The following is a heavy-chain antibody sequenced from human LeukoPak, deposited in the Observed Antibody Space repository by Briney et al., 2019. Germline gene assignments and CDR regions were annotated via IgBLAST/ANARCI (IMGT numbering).Heavy chain of an antibody. CDR3: ASPDAPYCSNTSCYLNDAFDI. V-gene: IGHV4-39*01. CDR2: IYYSGST. Sequence: SETLSLTCSVSGGSISSSTYYWGWFRQPPGKGLEWIGSIYYSGSTYYNPFLKSRVTISVDTSKNQFSLKLSSVTAADTAVYYCASPDAPYCSNTSCYLNDAFDIWGQGTMVTVSS. CDR1: GGSISSSTYY. J-gene: IGHJ3*02. D-gene: IGHD2-2*01.